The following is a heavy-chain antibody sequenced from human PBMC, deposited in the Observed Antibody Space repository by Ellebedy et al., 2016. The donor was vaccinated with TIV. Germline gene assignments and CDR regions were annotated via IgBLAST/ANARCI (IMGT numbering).Heavy chain of an antibody. CDR2: IYPGDSET. D-gene: IGHD1-1*01. J-gene: IGHJ4*02. V-gene: IGHV5-51*01. Sequence: GESLKISCKGSGYSFTNYWIGWVRQMPGKGLGWMGIIYPGDSETRYSPSFRGQVTISADKSISTAYLQWSSLKASDTAMYYCAMGETQLRHDSWGQGTLVTVSS. CDR3: AMGETQLRHDS. CDR1: GYSFTNYW.